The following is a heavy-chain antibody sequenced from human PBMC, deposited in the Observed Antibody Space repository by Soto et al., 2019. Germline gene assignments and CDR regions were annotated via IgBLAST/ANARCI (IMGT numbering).Heavy chain of an antibody. CDR3: ARISSSEAVAGMEA. CDR1: GFSLSTSGMC. D-gene: IGHD6-19*01. J-gene: IGHJ4*02. V-gene: IGHV2-70*11. CDR2: IDWDDDK. Sequence: SGPTLVNPTQTLTLTCTFSGFSLSTSGMCVTWIRQPPGKALEWLARIDWDDDKYYSTSLKTRLTVSKDTSKNQVVLTMTNMDPVDTATYYCARISSSEAVAGMEAWGQGTLVTVSS.